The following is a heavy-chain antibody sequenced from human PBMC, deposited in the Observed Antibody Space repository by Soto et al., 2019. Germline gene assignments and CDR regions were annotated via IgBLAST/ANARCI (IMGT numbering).Heavy chain of an antibody. CDR1: AGSISSYY. V-gene: IGHV4-4*07. J-gene: IGHJ4*02. Sequence: SERLSLTCTVSAGSISSYYRSWILQHAGQGLEWTGCIYTSGSTTYNPSLKWRVTISVDTCKNQFSLKLSSVTAADTAVYYCGRLRYCDWYFEYRGKQTL. D-gene: IGHD3-9*01. CDR3: GRLRYCDWYFEY. CDR2: IYTSGST.